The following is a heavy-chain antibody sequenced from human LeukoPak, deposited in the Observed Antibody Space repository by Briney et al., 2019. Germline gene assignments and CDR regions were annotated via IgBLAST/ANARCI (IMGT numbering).Heavy chain of an antibody. D-gene: IGHD2-15*01. CDR2: ISDSGGST. V-gene: IGHV3-23*01. CDR1: GFTFSDYA. Sequence: PGGSLRLSCAASGFTFSDYAMSWVRQAPGKGLEWVSTISDSGGSTPYADSVKGRFTISRDNSKNTLYLQMNSLRAEDTAVYYCAKFGGTSYSNYFDYWGQGTLVTVSS. J-gene: IGHJ4*02. CDR3: AKFGGTSYSNYFDY.